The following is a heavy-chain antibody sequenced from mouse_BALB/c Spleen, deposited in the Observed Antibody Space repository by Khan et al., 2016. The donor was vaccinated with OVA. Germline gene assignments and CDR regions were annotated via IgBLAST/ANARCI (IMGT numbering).Heavy chain of an antibody. J-gene: IGHJ2*01. CDR2: ISYSGVT. Sequence: EVKLLESGPGLVKPSQSLSLTCTVTGYSITSGYAGNWIRQFPGNKLEWMGYISYSGVTSYTPSLKSRISITRDTSKNQFFLQLNSVTTEDTATYYCARGNYYGYYFDYWGQGTTLTVSS. CDR1: GYSITSGYA. CDR3: ARGNYYGYYFDY. V-gene: IGHV3-2*02. D-gene: IGHD1-1*01.